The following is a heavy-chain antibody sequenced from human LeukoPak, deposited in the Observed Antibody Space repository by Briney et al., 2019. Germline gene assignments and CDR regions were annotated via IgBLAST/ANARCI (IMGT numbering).Heavy chain of an antibody. D-gene: IGHD3-9*01. CDR3: ASSDYDILTGYYG. J-gene: IGHJ4*02. CDR2: IIPIFGTA. V-gene: IGHV1-69*13. CDR1: GGTFSSYA. Sequence: GASVKVSCKASGGTFSSYAISWVRQAPGQGLEWMGGIIPIFGTANYAQEFQGRVTITADESTSTAYMELSSLRSEDTAVYYCASSDYDILTGYYGWGQGTLVTVSS.